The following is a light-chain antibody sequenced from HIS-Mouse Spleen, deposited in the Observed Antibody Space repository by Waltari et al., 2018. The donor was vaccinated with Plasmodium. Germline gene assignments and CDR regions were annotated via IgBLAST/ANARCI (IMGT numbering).Light chain of an antibody. CDR1: ALPKKY. J-gene: IGLJ3*02. Sequence: SYELTQPPSVSVSPGQTARITCSGDALPKKYAYWYQQKSGQAPVLVIYEDSKQPSGIPVRFSGSSSGTMATLTISGAQVEDEADYYCYSTDSSGNHRVFGGGTKLTVL. CDR2: EDS. V-gene: IGLV3-10*01. CDR3: YSTDSSGNHRV.